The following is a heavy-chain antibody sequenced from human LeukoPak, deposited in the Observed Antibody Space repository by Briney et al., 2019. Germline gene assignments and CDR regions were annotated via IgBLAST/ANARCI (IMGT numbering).Heavy chain of an antibody. J-gene: IGHJ4*02. CDR3: ARGRTMQRY. CDR1: GGSVSTNY. Sequence: SETLSLTCTVSGGSVSTNYWTWIRQPPGKGLEWIRNIYYSGSTNYNPSLKSRVTISVDTSKNQFSLNLSSVTAADTAVYYCARGRTMQRYWGQGTLVTVSS. D-gene: IGHD6-25*01. CDR2: IYYSGST. V-gene: IGHV4-59*02.